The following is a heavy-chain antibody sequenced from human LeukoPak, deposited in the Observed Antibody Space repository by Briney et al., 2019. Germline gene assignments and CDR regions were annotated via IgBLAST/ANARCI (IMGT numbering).Heavy chain of an antibody. J-gene: IGHJ4*02. CDR1: GYSFTSYG. V-gene: IGHV1-18*04. Sequence: ASVKVSCKAFGYSFTSYGINWVRQAPGQGLEWMGWISTYRGNIKYGQKFQGRVTMTRDTSTGTAYMQLRSLTSDDTAMYYCARGRAAADDFDYWGQGTLVTVSS. D-gene: IGHD6-13*01. CDR2: ISTYRGNI. CDR3: ARGRAAADDFDY.